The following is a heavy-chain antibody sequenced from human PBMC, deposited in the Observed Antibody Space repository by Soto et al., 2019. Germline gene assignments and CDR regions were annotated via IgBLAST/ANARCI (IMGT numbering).Heavy chain of an antibody. CDR3: ATSRTEGEQLGAFDY. CDR1: DGSISSSSYC. D-gene: IGHD6-6*01. J-gene: IGHJ4*02. CDR2: IYYSGST. V-gene: IGHV4-39*01. Sequence: SSETMSHSCSVSDGSISSSSYCWGWNSPPPGKGLEWIGSIYYSGSTYYNPSLKSRVTISVDTSKNQFSLKLSSVTAADTAVYYCATSRTEGEQLGAFDYWGQGTLVTVSS.